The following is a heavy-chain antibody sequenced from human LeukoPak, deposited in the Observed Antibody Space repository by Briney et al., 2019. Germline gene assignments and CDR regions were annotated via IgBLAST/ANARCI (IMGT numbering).Heavy chain of an antibody. CDR3: AKVLTGSQDY. J-gene: IGHJ4*02. CDR1: GGSISSYY. CDR2: IGGGGENT. V-gene: IGHV3-23*01. D-gene: IGHD7-27*01. Sequence: PSETLSLTCTVSGGSISSYYWSWVRQAPGKGLEWLSTIGGGGENTYYADSVRGRFTISRDNSKNTVYLRMKSLRAEDTAVYFCAKVLTGSQDYWGQGTLVTVSS.